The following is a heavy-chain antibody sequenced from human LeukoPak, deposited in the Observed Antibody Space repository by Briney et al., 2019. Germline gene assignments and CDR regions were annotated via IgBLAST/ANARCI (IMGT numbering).Heavy chain of an antibody. J-gene: IGHJ4*02. CDR1: GFTFSTFS. Sequence: PGGSLRLSCEASGFTFSTFSMTWVRQAPGKGLEREANIKQDGSVTSYVDSVKGRFTISRDNAKTSLYLQMNRLRVEDTAVSYGARDRGGLLGYYDNWGQGTLVTVSS. V-gene: IGHV3-7*01. CDR3: ARDRGGLLGYYDN. CDR2: IKQDGSVT. D-gene: IGHD2/OR15-2a*01.